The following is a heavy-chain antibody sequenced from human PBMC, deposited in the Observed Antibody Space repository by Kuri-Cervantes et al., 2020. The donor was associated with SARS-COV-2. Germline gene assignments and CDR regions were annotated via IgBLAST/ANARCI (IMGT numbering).Heavy chain of an antibody. CDR1: GFTFDDYG. CDR3: ARARGPDAFDT. V-gene: IGHV3-20*04. J-gene: IGHJ3*02. Sequence: GESLKISCAASGFTFDDYGMSWVRQAPGKGLEWVSGINWNGGSTGYADSVKGRFTISRDNSKNTLYLQMNSLRAEDTAVYYCARARGPDAFDTWGQGTMVTVSS. CDR2: INWNGGST.